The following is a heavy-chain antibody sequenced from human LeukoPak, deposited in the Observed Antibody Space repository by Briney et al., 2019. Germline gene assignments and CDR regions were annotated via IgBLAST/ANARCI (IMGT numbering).Heavy chain of an antibody. D-gene: IGHD3-10*01. CDR1: GFTFSTYW. V-gene: IGHV3-74*01. CDR2: ISSDGSNT. CDR3: VLLSLTPG. J-gene: IGHJ4*02. Sequence: PGGSLRLSCAASGFTFSTYWMHWVRQAPGRGLVWVSRISSDGSNTNYADSVKGRFTISRDNAKNTLYLQMNSLRPEDTAVNYCVLLSLTPGWGQGTLVTVSS.